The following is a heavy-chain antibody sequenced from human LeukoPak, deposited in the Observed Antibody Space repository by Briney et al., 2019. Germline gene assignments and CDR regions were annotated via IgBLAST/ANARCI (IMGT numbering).Heavy chain of an antibody. J-gene: IGHJ6*03. CDR3: ATDRIDYGSGRRCYMDV. D-gene: IGHD3-10*01. CDR1: GYTFSDHN. V-gene: IGHV1-69-2*01. CDR2: VDPEDGHT. Sequence: GATVKISCKASGYTFSDHNMHWVQKATGKGLESMVRVDPEDGHTRYAENFHGRVIITADTSTNTAYMELSSLRSEDTAVYYCATDRIDYGSGRRCYMDVWGKGTTVTVSS.